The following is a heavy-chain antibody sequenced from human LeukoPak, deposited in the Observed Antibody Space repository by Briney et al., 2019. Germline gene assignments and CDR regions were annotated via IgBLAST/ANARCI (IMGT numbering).Heavy chain of an antibody. CDR3: AKAVGSSGYFSRDAFDI. CDR2: ISGGGSGT. V-gene: IGHV3-23*01. Sequence: PGGSLRLSCAPSGFTFSSYAMSWVRQAPGKGLEWVAVISGGGSGTYYADSVRGRFTISRDNSKNTVYLQMSSLRAEDTAIYYCAKAVGSSGYFSRDAFDIWGQGTMVTVSS. CDR1: GFTFSSYA. J-gene: IGHJ3*02. D-gene: IGHD3-22*01.